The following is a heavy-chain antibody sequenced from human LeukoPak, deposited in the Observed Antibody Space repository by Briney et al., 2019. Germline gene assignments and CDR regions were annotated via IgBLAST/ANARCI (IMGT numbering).Heavy chain of an antibody. Sequence: PSETLSLTCAVYGGSFSAYYWSWIRQPPGKGLEWIGEINHSGSTNYNPSLKSRVTISVDTSKNQFSLKLSSVTAADTAVYYCARHYGPWGQGNLVTVSS. CDR3: ARHYGP. V-gene: IGHV4-34*01. J-gene: IGHJ5*02. D-gene: IGHD3-16*01. CDR2: INHSGST. CDR1: GGSFSAYY.